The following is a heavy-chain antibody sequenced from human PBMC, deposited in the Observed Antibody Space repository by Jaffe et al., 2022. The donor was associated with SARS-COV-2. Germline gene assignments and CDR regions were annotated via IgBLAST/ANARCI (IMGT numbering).Heavy chain of an antibody. V-gene: IGHV4-59*01. CDR1: GGSISSYY. Sequence: QVQLQESGPGLVKPSETLSLTCTVSGGSISSYYWSWIRQPPGKGLEWIGYIYYSGSTNYNPSLKSRVTISVDTSKNQFSLKLSSVTAADTAVYYCARGPLTMIVAWGQGTLVTVSS. CDR3: ARGPLTMIVA. J-gene: IGHJ5*02. D-gene: IGHD3-22*01. CDR2: IYYSGST.